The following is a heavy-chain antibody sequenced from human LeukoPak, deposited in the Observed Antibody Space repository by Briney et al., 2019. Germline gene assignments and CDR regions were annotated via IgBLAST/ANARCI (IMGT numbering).Heavy chain of an antibody. CDR2: IIPIFGTA. Sequence: ASVKVSCKASGGTFSSYAISWVRQAPGQGLEWMGGIIPIFGTANYAQKFQGRVTITADESTSTAYMELSSLRSEGTAVYYCARVGYYYDSSGYSPLDYWGQGTLVTVSS. CDR3: ARVGYYYDSSGYSPLDY. D-gene: IGHD3-22*01. J-gene: IGHJ4*02. CDR1: GGTFSSYA. V-gene: IGHV1-69*13.